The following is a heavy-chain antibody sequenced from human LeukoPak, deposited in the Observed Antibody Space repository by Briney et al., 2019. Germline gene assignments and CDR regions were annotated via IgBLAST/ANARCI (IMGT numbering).Heavy chain of an antibody. D-gene: IGHD6-19*01. Sequence: GGSLRLSCAASGFTFSSYSMNWVRQAPGKGLEWVSSISSSSSYIYYADSVKGRFTISGDNARNSLYLQMNSLRAEDTAVYYCARAGVAGTPFDYWGQGTLVTVSS. CDR3: ARAGVAGTPFDY. CDR1: GFTFSSYS. V-gene: IGHV3-21*01. CDR2: ISSSSSYI. J-gene: IGHJ4*02.